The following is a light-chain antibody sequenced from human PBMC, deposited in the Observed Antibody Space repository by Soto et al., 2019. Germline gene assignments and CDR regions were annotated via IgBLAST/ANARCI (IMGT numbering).Light chain of an antibody. CDR3: QQYSYL. J-gene: IGKJ2*01. CDR2: DAS. CDR1: QTINTW. Sequence: DIQMTQSPSTLSASVGDRVTFSCRARQTINTWLAWYQQKPGKAPKLLIYDASSLASGVPSRYSGSGSGTEFTLTISSLQPDDSATYYCQQYSYLFGQGTKLEIK. V-gene: IGKV1-5*01.